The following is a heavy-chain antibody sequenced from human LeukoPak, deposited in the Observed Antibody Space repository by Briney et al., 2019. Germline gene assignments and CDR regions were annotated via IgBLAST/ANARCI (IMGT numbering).Heavy chain of an antibody. V-gene: IGHV1-18*01. CDR1: GYTFTSYG. CDR2: ISAYNGNT. Sequence: ASVKVSFTASGYTFTSYGISWVRQAPGQGLEWMGWISAYNGNTNYAQKLQGRVTMTTDTSTSTAYMELRSLRSDDTAVYYCARDLAVAGIRYYYMDVWGKGTTVTVSS. CDR3: ARDLAVAGIRYYYMDV. J-gene: IGHJ6*03. D-gene: IGHD6-19*01.